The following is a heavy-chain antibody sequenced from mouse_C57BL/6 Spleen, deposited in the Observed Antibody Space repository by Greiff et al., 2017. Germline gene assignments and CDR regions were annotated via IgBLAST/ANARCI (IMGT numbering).Heavy chain of an antibody. CDR1: GYTFTSYD. D-gene: IGHD1-1*01. J-gene: IGHJ3*01. CDR2: IYPRDGST. Sequence: VMLVESGPELVKPGASVKLSCKASGYTFTSYDINWVKQRPGQGLEWIGWIYPRDGSTKYNEKFKGKATFTVDTSSSTAYMELHSLTSEDSAVYFCARRVITAGGGFAYWGQGTLVTVSA. V-gene: IGHV1-85*01. CDR3: ARRVITAGGGFAY.